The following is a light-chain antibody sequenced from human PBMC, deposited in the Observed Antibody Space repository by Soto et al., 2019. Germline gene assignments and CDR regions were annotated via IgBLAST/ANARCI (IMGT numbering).Light chain of an antibody. J-gene: IGLJ1*01. CDR1: SSDVGGYNY. V-gene: IGLV2-14*01. Sequence: QSALAQPASVSGSPGQSVTISCTGTSSDVGGYNYVSWYQQLPGEAPKLIIYGVTDRPSGVSNRFSGSKSGNTASLTVSGLQAEDEGDYYCSSYTATTTYVFGTGTKGTVL. CDR2: GVT. CDR3: SSYTATTTYV.